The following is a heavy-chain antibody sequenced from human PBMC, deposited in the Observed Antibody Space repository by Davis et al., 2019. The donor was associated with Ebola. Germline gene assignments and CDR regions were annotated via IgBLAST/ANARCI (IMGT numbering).Heavy chain of an antibody. V-gene: IGHV3-11*01. D-gene: IGHD6-13*01. CDR2: ISSSGSTI. CDR1: GFTFSDYY. Sequence: GESLKISCAASGFTFSDYYMSWIRQAPGKGLEWVSYISSSGSTIYYADSVKGRFTISRDNAKNLLYLQMNSLRAEDTAVYYCARDTYSSYGMDVWGQGTTVTVSS. CDR3: ARDTYSSYGMDV. J-gene: IGHJ6*02.